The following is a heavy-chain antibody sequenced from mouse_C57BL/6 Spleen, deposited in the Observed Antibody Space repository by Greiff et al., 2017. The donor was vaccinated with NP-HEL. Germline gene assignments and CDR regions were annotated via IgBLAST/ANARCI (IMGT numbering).Heavy chain of an antibody. Sequence: EVKLVESGGGLVKPGGSLKLSCAASGFTFSDYGMHWVRQAPEKGLEWVAYISSGSSTIYYADTVKGRFTISRDNAKNTLFLQMTSLRSEDTAMYYCARPSPLWDYFDYWGQGTTLTVSS. CDR3: ARPSPLWDYFDY. CDR1: GFTFSDYG. J-gene: IGHJ2*01. CDR2: ISSGSSTI. V-gene: IGHV5-17*01. D-gene: IGHD1-1*02.